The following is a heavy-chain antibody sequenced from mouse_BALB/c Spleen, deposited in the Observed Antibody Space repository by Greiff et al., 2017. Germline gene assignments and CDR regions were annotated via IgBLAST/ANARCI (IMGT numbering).Heavy chain of an antibody. D-gene: IGHD2-14*01. CDR1: GFSLTGYG. CDR3: ARDLGVRGGHYFDY. J-gene: IGHJ2*01. V-gene: IGHV2-6-7*01. CDR2: IWGDGST. Sequence: VQGVESGPGLVAPSQSLSITCTVSGFSLTGYGVNWVRQPPGKGLEWLGMIWGDGSTDYNSALKSRLSISKDNSKSQVFLKMNSLQTDDTARYYCARDLGVRGGHYFDYWGQGTTLTVSS.